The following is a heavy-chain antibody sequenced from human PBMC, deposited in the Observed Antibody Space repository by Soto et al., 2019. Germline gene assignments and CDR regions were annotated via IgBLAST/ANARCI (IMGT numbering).Heavy chain of an antibody. CDR1: GEYIRGTGYY. CDR3: ASPGGSGWFYFDS. V-gene: IGHV4-39*02. CDR2: IYYSGST. J-gene: IGHJ4*02. Sequence: SSETMCVTRSVAGEYIRGTGYYWGRIRKPPGKGLEWIGSIYYSGSTYYNPSLKSRVTISVDTSKNHFSLKLTSVTAADTAVYYCASPGGSGWFYFDSWGQGTLVTVSS. D-gene: IGHD6-13*01.